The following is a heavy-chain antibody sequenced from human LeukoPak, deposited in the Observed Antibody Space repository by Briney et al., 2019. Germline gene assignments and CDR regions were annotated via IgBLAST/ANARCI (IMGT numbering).Heavy chain of an antibody. V-gene: IGHV3-23*01. J-gene: IGHJ6*03. CDR3: GSNRGTYHYYYYMDV. CDR1: GFTFSSYA. D-gene: IGHD1-14*01. CDR2: ISGSGGST. Sequence: GGSLRLSCAASGFTFSSYAMSWVRQAPGKGLEWVSAISGSGGSTYYAGSVKGRFTISRDNSKNTLYLQMNSLRAEDTAVYYCGSNRGTYHYYYYMDVWGKGTTVTVSS.